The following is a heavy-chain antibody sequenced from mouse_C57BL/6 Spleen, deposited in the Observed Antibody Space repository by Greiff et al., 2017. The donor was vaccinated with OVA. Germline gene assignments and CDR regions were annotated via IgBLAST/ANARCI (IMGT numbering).Heavy chain of an antibody. CDR2: IDPETGGT. D-gene: IGHD1-1*01. CDR1: GYTFTDYE. V-gene: IGHV1-15*01. Sequence: VKLMESGAELVRPGASVTLSCKASGYTFTDYEMHWVKQTPVHGLEWIGAIDPETGGTAYNQKFKGKAILTADKSSSTAYMELRSLTSEDSAVYYCTLLRYEGYFDVWGTGTTVTVSS. J-gene: IGHJ1*03. CDR3: TLLRYEGYFDV.